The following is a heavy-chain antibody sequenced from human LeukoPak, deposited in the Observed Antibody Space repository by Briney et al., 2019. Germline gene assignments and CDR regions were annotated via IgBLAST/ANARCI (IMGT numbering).Heavy chain of an antibody. Sequence: SETLSLTCTVSGGSISSYYWSWIRQPPGKGLEWIGYIYYSGSNNYNPSLKRRVTISVKKYKDKFVLKLSSVTAAATAVFYCARVGGLLFGDWGYWGQGTLVTVSS. CDR1: GGSISSYY. CDR2: IYYSGSN. D-gene: IGHD3-10*01. CDR3: ARVGGLLFGDWGY. V-gene: IGHV4-59*01. J-gene: IGHJ4*02.